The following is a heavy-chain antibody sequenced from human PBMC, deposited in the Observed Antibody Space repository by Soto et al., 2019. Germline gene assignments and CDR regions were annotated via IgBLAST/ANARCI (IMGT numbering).Heavy chain of an antibody. CDR1: GFTFSIYD. Sequence: PGGSLRLSCAASGFTFSIYDMNWVRQAPGKGLEWISYISGTGSSKYYSDSVKGRFTVSRDNAENSLFLQMNSLRDEDTAVYYCARAFGNSSPGLWGQGILVTVSS. CDR2: ISGTGSSK. V-gene: IGHV3-48*02. CDR3: ARAFGNSSPGL. J-gene: IGHJ4*02. D-gene: IGHD6-6*01.